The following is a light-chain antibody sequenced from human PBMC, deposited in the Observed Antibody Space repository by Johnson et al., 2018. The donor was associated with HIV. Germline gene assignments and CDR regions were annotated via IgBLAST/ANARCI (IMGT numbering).Light chain of an antibody. CDR3: ETWDSSLSGV. V-gene: IGLV1-51*01. J-gene: IGLJ1*01. Sequence: QSVLTQPPSVSAAPGQKVTISCFGSDSNIGNNYVSWYQQVPGTAPKLLIYDNDKRPSGIPDRFSGSKSGTSATLGITGLKTGDEADYYCETWDSSLSGVFGTGTKFTVL. CDR1: DSNIGNNY. CDR2: DND.